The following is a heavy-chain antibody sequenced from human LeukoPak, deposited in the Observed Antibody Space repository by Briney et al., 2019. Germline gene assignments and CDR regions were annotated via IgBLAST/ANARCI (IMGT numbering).Heavy chain of an antibody. D-gene: IGHD1-7*01. CDR2: IIPMFGTT. CDR1: GGTFSSNA. V-gene: IGHV1-69*06. Sequence: SVKVSCKASGGTFSSNAISWVRQAPGQGLEWMGGIIPMFGTTDYAPRVQGRVTITADKFTSTAYMELTSLRSEDTAVYYCARALAVVKNYFDPWGQGTLVTVSS. J-gene: IGHJ5*02. CDR3: ARALAVVKNYFDP.